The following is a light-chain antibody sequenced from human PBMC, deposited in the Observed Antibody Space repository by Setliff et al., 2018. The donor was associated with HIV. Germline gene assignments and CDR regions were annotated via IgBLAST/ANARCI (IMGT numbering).Light chain of an antibody. CDR3: QSYATTLSGTNYV. V-gene: IGLV1-40*01. CDR1: ISDIGAGYD. Sequence: QSVLTQPPSVSGAPGQRVTISCTGIISDIGAGYDVFWYQQSPGTAPKLLIYGDNRRAPGVPDRFSASTSGTSASLAIAGLQAEDEADYYCQSYATTLSGTNYVFGTGTKVTVL. CDR2: GDN. J-gene: IGLJ1*01.